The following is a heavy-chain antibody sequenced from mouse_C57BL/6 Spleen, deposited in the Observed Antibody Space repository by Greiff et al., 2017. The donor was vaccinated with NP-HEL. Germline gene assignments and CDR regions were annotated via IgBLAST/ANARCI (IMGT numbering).Heavy chain of an antibody. CDR3: ARSLYGYDGWFAY. V-gene: IGHV7-3*01. J-gene: IGHJ3*01. CDR1: GFTFTDYY. CDR2: IRNKANGYTT. D-gene: IGHD2-2*01. Sequence: EVKLMESGGGLVQPGGSLSLSCAASGFTFTDYYMSWVRQPPGKALEWLGFIRNKANGYTTEYSASVKGRFTISRDNSQSILYLQMNALRAEDSATYYFARSLYGYDGWFAYWGQGTLVTVSA.